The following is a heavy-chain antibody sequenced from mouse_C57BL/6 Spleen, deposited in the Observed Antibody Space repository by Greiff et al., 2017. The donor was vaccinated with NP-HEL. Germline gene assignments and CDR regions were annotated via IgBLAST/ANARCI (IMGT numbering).Heavy chain of an antibody. CDR1: GYSITSDY. D-gene: IGHD1-1*01. Sequence: EVKLQESGPGLAKPSQTLSLTCSVTGYSITSDYWNWIRKFPGNKLEYMGYISYSGSTYYNPSLKSRISITRDTSKNQYYLQLNSVTTEDTATYYCARMGATVVATDYAMDYWGQGTSVTVSS. J-gene: IGHJ4*01. CDR2: ISYSGST. V-gene: IGHV3-8*01. CDR3: ARMGATVVATDYAMDY.